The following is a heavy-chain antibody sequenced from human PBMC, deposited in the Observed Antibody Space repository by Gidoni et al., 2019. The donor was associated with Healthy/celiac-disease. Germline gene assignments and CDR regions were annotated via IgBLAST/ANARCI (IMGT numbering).Heavy chain of an antibody. CDR3: ASYYDSSGYDWSTPFQH. CDR2: ISWNSGSI. D-gene: IGHD3-22*01. Sequence: EVQLVETGGGLVQPGRSISLSCASSGFTSEHYAMHWVRQAPGKGLEWVSGISWNSGSIGYADSVKGRFTISREDAKNSLYMQMNSLRAGDTALDYCASYYDSSGYDWSTPFQHWGQGTLVNVSS. V-gene: IGHV3-9*02. CDR1: GFTSEHYA. J-gene: IGHJ1*01.